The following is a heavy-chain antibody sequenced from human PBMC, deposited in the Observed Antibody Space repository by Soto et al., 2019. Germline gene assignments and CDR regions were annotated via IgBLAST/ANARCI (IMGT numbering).Heavy chain of an antibody. CDR1: GGSMSSNY. D-gene: IGHD2-21*02. Sequence: PSETLSLTCSVSGGSMSSNYWSWIRQSPGKGLEWIGFVYYGGTNYNPSFESRVTMSVDTPKKQLSLELSSVTAADTAVYYCAKDTRVVVTAIIDYWGQGTLVTVSS. CDR2: VYYGGT. J-gene: IGHJ4*02. V-gene: IGHV4-59*01. CDR3: AKDTRVVVTAIIDY.